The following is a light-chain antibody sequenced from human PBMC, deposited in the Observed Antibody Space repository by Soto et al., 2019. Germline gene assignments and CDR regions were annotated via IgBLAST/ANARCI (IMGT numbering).Light chain of an antibody. Sequence: DIQLTQSPSSLSASVGARITITCRASQSISTYLNWYQQKPGEAPTLLVYDSSTLQSGVPSRFSGSGFGAEFTLTVSSLQPEDFATYYCQQSYSNPTWTFGQGTKV. J-gene: IGKJ1*01. CDR3: QQSYSNPTWT. CDR1: QSISTY. V-gene: IGKV1-39*01. CDR2: DSS.